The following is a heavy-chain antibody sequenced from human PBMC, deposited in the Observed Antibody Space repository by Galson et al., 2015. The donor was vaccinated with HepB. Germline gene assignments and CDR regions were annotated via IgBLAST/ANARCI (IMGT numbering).Heavy chain of an antibody. Sequence: QSGAEVKKPGESLTISCKGSGYSFTSYWIGWVRQMPGKGLEWMGIIYPGDSDTRYSPSFQGQVTISADKSISTAYLQWSSLKASDTAMYYCARPTMVRGVIDYYFDYWGQGTLVTVSS. V-gene: IGHV5-51*01. CDR1: GYSFTSYW. D-gene: IGHD3-10*01. CDR2: IYPGDSDT. CDR3: ARPTMVRGVIDYYFDY. J-gene: IGHJ4*02.